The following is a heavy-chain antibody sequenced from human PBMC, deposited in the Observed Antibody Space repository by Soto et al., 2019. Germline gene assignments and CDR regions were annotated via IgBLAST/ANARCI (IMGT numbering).Heavy chain of an antibody. D-gene: IGHD5-18*01. Sequence: KTSETLSLTCSVSDDSITGYYCSWIRQPAGKGLEWIGRIYTSGDTNYNPSLKSRVTISEDTSKNQVSLKLRSVTAADTAIYYCAKRGYHDYFQYWGQGTLVTVSS. J-gene: IGHJ1*01. CDR3: AKRGYHDYFQY. CDR2: IYTSGDT. CDR1: DDSITGYY. V-gene: IGHV4-4*07.